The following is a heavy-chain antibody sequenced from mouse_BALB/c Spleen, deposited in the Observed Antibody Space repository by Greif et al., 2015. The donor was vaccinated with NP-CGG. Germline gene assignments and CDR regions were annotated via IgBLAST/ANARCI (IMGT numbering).Heavy chain of an antibody. J-gene: IGHJ3*01. CDR1: GFTFSSYG. Sequence: EVHLVESGGGLVQPGGSLKLSCAASGFTFSSYGMSWVRQTPDKRLELVATINSNGGNTYYPDSVKGRFTISRDNAKNTLYLQMSSQKAEDTAMYYCARDDYDGAWFAYWGQGTLVTVSA. CDR3: ARDDYDGAWFAY. V-gene: IGHV5-6-3*01. D-gene: IGHD2-4*01. CDR2: INSNGGNT.